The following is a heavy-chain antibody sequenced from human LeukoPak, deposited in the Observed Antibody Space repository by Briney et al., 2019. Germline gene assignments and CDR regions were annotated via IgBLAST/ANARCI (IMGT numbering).Heavy chain of an antibody. J-gene: IGHJ6*02. CDR1: GFTFDDYA. V-gene: IGHV3-9*01. Sequence: GRSLRLSCAASGFTFDDYAMHWVRQAPGKGLEWVSGINWNSGSIGYADSVKGRFTISRDNAKNSLYLQMNSLRAEDTALYYYAKAFSGPSSSPLDVWGQGTTVTVSS. D-gene: IGHD6-6*01. CDR2: INWNSGSI. CDR3: AKAFSGPSSSPLDV.